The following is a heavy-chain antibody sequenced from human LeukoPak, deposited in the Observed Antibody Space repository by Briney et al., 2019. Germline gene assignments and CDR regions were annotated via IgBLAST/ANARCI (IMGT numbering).Heavy chain of an antibody. CDR3: ATVAIGYCSGGSCYSPRNWFDP. CDR2: FDPEDGET. CDR1: GYTLTELS. V-gene: IGHV1-24*01. J-gene: IGHJ5*02. D-gene: IGHD2-15*01. Sequence: ASVKVSCXVSGYTLTELSMHWVRQAPGKGLEWMGGFDPEDGETIYAQKFQGRVTMTEDTSTDTAYMELSSLRSEDTAVYYCATVAIGYCSGGSCYSPRNWFDPWGQGTLVTVSS.